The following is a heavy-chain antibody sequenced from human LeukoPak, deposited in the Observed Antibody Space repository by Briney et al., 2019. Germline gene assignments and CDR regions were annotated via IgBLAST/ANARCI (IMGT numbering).Heavy chain of an antibody. Sequence: PSQTLSLTCAVSGGSISSGGYSWSWIRQPPGKGLEWIGYIYHSGSTYYSPSLKSRVTISVDRSKNQFSLKLSSVTAADTAVYYCAREDDSSGNPDYWGQGTLVTVSS. CDR3: AREDDSSGNPDY. D-gene: IGHD3-22*01. CDR1: GGSISSGGYS. V-gene: IGHV4-30-2*01. CDR2: IYHSGST. J-gene: IGHJ4*02.